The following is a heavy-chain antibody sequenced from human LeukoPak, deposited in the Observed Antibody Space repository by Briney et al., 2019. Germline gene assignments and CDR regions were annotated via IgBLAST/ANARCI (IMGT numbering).Heavy chain of an antibody. CDR1: GGSFSGYY. CDR2: INHSGST. V-gene: IGHV4-34*01. Sequence: ASETLSLTCAVYGGSFSGYYWSWIRQPPGKGLEWIGEINHSGSTNYNPSLKSRVTISVDTSKNQFSLKLSSVTAADTAVYYCARTRYARNYYFDYWGQGTLVTVSS. J-gene: IGHJ4*02. CDR3: ARTRYARNYYFDY. D-gene: IGHD2-2*01.